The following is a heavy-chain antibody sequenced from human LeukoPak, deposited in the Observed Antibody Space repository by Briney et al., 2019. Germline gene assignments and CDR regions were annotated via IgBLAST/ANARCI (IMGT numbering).Heavy chain of an antibody. Sequence: GGSLRLSCAASGFTFSSYWKHWVRQAPGKGLVWVSRINSDGSSTSYADSVKGRFTISRDNAKNTLYLQMNSLRAEDTAVYYCAREGTAQLVYLDYWGQGTLVTVSS. CDR2: INSDGSST. J-gene: IGHJ4*02. D-gene: IGHD6-13*01. CDR1: GFTFSSYW. CDR3: AREGTAQLVYLDY. V-gene: IGHV3-74*01.